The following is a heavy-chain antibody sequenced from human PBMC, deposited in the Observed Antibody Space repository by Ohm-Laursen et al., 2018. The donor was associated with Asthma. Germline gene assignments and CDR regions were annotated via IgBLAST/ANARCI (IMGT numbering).Heavy chain of an antibody. CDR2: ISGSGGST. D-gene: IGHD1-26*01. Sequence: SLRPSCSASGFTFSSYAMSWVRQAPGKGLEWVSAISGSGGSTYYADSVKGRFTISRDNSKNTLYLQMNSLRAEDTAVYYCARVVVGATTGYFQHWGQGTLVTVSS. CDR1: GFTFSSYA. J-gene: IGHJ1*01. CDR3: ARVVVGATTGYFQH. V-gene: IGHV3-23*01.